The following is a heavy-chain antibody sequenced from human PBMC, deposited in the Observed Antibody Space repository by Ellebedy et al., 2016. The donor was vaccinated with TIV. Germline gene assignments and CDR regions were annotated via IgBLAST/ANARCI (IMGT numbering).Heavy chain of an antibody. CDR1: AATISPSVYP. J-gene: IGHJ5*02. Sequence: SETLSLTXTVSAATISPSVYPLACIPQPPGTGLEWLGSIYYSGSTYYNPSLKSRVTISVDTSKNQFSLKLSSVTAADTTVYYCARVFFLDITMVRGVIWFDPWGQGTLVTVSS. CDR2: IYYSGST. V-gene: IGHV4-39*07. D-gene: IGHD3-10*01. CDR3: ARVFFLDITMVRGVIWFDP.